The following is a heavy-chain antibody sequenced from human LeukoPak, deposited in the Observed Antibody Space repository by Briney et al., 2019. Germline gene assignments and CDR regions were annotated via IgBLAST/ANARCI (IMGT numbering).Heavy chain of an antibody. CDR2: IYSGGTT. D-gene: IGHD3-10*01. Sequence: PGGSLRLSCAVSGFTVSGNYMSWVRQAPGKGLEWVSLIYSGGTTYYADSVKGRFSISRDNSKNTLYLQMSSLSAEDTAVYYCARSSITMVRGVIKSTTSWYHYYNMDVWGKGTTVTVSS. V-gene: IGHV3-53*01. CDR3: ARSSITMVRGVIKSTTSWYHYYNMDV. J-gene: IGHJ6*03. CDR1: GFTVSGNY.